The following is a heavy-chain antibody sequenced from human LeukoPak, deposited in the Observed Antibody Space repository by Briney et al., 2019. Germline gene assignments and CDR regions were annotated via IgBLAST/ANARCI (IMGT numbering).Heavy chain of an antibody. Sequence: GGSLRLSCAASRLTFSHYWMSWVRQAPGKGLGWVAAINQDGDRTEYVDSVKRRFSISRDSATNSWDLQMSSLRVDDTALYYCASLVFSGGWCPGYWGQGTLATVSS. CDR2: INQDGDRT. D-gene: IGHD6-19*01. J-gene: IGHJ4*02. CDR1: RLTFSHYW. CDR3: ASLVFSGGWCPGY. V-gene: IGHV3-7*01.